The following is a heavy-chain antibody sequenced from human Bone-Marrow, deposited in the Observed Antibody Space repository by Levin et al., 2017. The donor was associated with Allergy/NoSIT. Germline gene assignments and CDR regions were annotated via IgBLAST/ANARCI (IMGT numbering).Heavy chain of an antibody. CDR1: GYTFSDYG. J-gene: IGHJ4*02. V-gene: IGHV1-18*04. D-gene: IGHD3-16*02. CDR2: ISGYSRKT. CDR3: ARIWTDFDGSGSYRSDY. Sequence: GESLKISCKASGYTFSDYGISWVRQAPGQGPEWLGWISGYSRKTNYAQKFQGRVTMTRDTSTTTAYMELTNLRSDDTGVYYCARIWTDFDGSGSYRSDYWGQGTLVTVSS.